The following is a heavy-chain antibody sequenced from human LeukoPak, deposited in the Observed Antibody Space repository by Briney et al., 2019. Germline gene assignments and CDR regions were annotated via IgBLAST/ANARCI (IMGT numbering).Heavy chain of an antibody. V-gene: IGHV3-48*03. CDR3: ARGLHSRLYDSSGYYPY. CDR2: ISSSGSTI. CDR1: GFTFSSYE. Sequence: PGGSLRLSCAASGFTFSSYEMNWVRQAPGKGLEWVSYISSSGSTIYYADSVKGRFTVSRDNAKNSLYLQMKSLRAEDTAIYYCARGLHSRLYDSSGYYPYWGQGTLVTVSS. J-gene: IGHJ4*02. D-gene: IGHD3-22*01.